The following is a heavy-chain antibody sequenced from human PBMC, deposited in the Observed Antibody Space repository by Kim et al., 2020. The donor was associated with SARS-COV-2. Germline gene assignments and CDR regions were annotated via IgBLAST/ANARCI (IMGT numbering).Heavy chain of an antibody. CDR3: VKADKTDTSRHQYYWSYGMDV. CDR1: GFTFSSFA. V-gene: IGHV3-64D*09. CDR2: ISSNGGNK. D-gene: IGHD3-22*01. J-gene: IGHJ6*02. Sequence: GGSLRLSCSVSGFTFSSFAMHWVRQAPGKGLEYVSAISSNGGNKYYADSLKGRFTISRDNFKNTVFLQMSGLSADDTAVYFCVKADKTDTSRHQYYWSYGMDVWGHGTTVTVSS.